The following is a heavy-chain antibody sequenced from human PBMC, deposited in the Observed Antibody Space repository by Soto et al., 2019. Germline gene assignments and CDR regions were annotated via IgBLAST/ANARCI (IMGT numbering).Heavy chain of an antibody. CDR1: GFTFRSDA. CDR3: AKNVAGRKYYYCMDV. J-gene: IGHJ6*02. Sequence: GALRLGCAASGFTFRSDALSWVRQAPGKGLEWVSAISGSGVSTYYADSVKGRFTISRDNSKNTLYLQMNSLRAEDTAVYYCAKNVAGRKYYYCMDVWGQGTKVTVSS. D-gene: IGHD2-15*01. V-gene: IGHV3-23*01. CDR2: ISGSGVST.